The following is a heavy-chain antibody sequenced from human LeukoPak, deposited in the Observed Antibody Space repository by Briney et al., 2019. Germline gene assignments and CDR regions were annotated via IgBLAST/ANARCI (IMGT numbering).Heavy chain of an antibody. CDR1: GFTFSSYA. CDR3: ARDHYGDYYYYYYMDV. CDR2: ISYDGSNK. V-gene: IGHV3-30-3*01. Sequence: GGSLRLSCAASGFTFSSYAMHWVRQAPGKGLEWVAVISYDGSNKYYADSVKGRFTISRDNSKNTLYLQMNSLRAEDTAVYYCARDHYGDYYYYYYMDVWGKGTTVTVSS. D-gene: IGHD4-17*01. J-gene: IGHJ6*03.